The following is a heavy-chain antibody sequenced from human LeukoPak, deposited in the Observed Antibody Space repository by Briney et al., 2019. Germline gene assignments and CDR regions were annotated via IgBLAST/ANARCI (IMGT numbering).Heavy chain of an antibody. V-gene: IGHV4-30-4*01. Sequence: SETLSLTCTVSGGSISSGDYYWSWLRPAPGKGLEWIGYIYYSGCTYYNPSLKSRVTISVDTSKNQFSLKLSSVTAADTAVYYCASFYQAYYFDYWGQGTLVTVSS. CDR3: ASFYQAYYFDY. J-gene: IGHJ4*02. D-gene: IGHD2-21*01. CDR1: GGSISSGDYY. CDR2: IYYSGCT.